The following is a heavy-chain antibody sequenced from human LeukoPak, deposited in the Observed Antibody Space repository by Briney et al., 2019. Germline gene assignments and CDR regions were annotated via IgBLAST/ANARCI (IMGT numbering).Heavy chain of an antibody. J-gene: IGHJ4*02. D-gene: IGHD2-15*01. V-gene: IGHV3-23*01. Sequence: PGGSLRLSCAASGFTFSSYGITWVRQAPGKGLEWVSAISVSGGIAYYADSVKGRFTISRDNSNNTVYLQMNSLRVEDTAVYYCAKERGCTAGSCARTPDYWGQGTLVTVSS. CDR2: ISVSGGIA. CDR1: GFTFSSYG. CDR3: AKERGCTAGSCARTPDY.